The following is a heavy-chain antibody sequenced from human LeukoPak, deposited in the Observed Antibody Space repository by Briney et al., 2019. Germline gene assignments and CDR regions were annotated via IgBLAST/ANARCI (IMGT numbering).Heavy chain of an antibody. Sequence: ASVKVSCKASGYTFTGYYMHWVRQATGQGLEWMGWMNPNSGNTGYAQKFQGRVTMTWKTSISTAYMELSSLRSEDTAVYYCARAHSRNGYYYYMDVWGKGTTVTISS. V-gene: IGHV1-8*02. CDR3: ARAHSRNGYYYYMDV. D-gene: IGHD1-14*01. J-gene: IGHJ6*03. CDR1: GYTFTGYY. CDR2: MNPNSGNT.